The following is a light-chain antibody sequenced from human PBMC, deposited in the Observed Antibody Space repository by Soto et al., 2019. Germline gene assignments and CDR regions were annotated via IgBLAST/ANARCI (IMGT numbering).Light chain of an antibody. CDR1: SSDIGGYNY. CDR3: SSYTTFSAPVV. V-gene: IGLV2-14*01. CDR2: EVT. Sequence: QSVLTQPASVSGSPGQSITISCTGASSDIGGYNYVSWYQQHPGKAPKLMIYEVTRRPSGVSNRFSGSKSGNTASLTISGLQADDEANYYCSSYTTFSAPVVFGGGTKLTVL. J-gene: IGLJ2*01.